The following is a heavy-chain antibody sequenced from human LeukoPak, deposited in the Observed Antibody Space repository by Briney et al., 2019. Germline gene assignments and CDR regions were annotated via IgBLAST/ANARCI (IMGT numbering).Heavy chain of an antibody. CDR3: ARAEYTSKLDY. CDR2: INPNSGGT. CDR1: GYTFTDYY. D-gene: IGHD6-13*01. J-gene: IGHJ4*02. V-gene: IGHV1-2*02. Sequence: ASVKVSCKASGYTFTDYYMHWVRQAPGQGLEWMGWINPNSGGTSYAQKFQGRVTMTRDTSISTAYMELSSLRSDDTAVYYCARAEYTSKLDYWGQGALVTVSS.